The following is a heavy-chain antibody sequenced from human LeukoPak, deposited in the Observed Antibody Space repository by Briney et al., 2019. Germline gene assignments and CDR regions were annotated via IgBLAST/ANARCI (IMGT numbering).Heavy chain of an antibody. CDR2: ISGSGGST. D-gene: IGHD6-6*01. J-gene: IGHJ4*02. Sequence: TGGSLRLSCAASGFTFSSYAMSWVRQAPGKGLEWVSAISGSGGSTYYADSVKGRFTISRDNSKNTLYLQMNSLRAEDTAVYYCAKNGKIGSSPYYFDYWGQGTLVTVSS. CDR3: AKNGKIGSSPYYFDY. V-gene: IGHV3-23*01. CDR1: GFTFSSYA.